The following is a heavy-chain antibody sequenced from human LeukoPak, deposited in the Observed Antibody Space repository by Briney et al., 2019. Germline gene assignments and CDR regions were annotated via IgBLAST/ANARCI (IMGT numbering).Heavy chain of an antibody. V-gene: IGHV3-20*04. CDR2: INWNGGST. CDR1: EFTFDDYG. J-gene: IGHJ1*01. Sequence: PGGSLRLSCAASEFTFDDYGMSWVRHAAGKGLEWVTGINWNGGSTGYADSVKGRFTISRDNAKNSLYLQMNSLRAEDTALYYCARDYGDYDNEYFQHWGQGTLVTVSS. D-gene: IGHD4-17*01. CDR3: ARDYGDYDNEYFQH.